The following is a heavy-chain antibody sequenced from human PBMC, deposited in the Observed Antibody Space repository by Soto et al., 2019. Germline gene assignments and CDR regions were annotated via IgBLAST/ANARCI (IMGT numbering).Heavy chain of an antibody. D-gene: IGHD1-26*01. Sequence: SAKFSCKPLRSTFTYRYLHWLRQSPRQALEWMGWITPFSGDVHYAQKFQERVTITRDRSINTAYMQMSSLRSEDTAMYFCASGGAGSGPFTWELPDHWGQGTLVTVSS. V-gene: IGHV1-45*02. CDR2: ITPFSGDV. CDR3: ASGGAGSGPFTWELPDH. J-gene: IGHJ4*02. CDR1: RSTFTYRY.